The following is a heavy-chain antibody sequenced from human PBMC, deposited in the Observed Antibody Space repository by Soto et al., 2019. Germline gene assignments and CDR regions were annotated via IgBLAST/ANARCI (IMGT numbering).Heavy chain of an antibody. J-gene: IGHJ4*02. CDR3: AKNRGRVTTSWHFDY. CDR2: INPSDGST. CDR1: GYSFTSYY. V-gene: IGHV1-46*01. D-gene: IGHD4-17*01. Sequence: ASVKVSCKASGYSFTSYYVHWVRQAPGQGLEWVGFINPSDGSTSYAQNFQGRVTMTRDTSTSTVYMELSSLRSEHTAVYYCAKNRGRVTTSWHFDYWGQGTLVTVSS.